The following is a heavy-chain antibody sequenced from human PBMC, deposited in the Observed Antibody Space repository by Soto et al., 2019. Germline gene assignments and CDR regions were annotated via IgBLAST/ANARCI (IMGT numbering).Heavy chain of an antibody. V-gene: IGHV3-53*04. J-gene: IGHJ4*02. Sequence: EVQLVESGGGLVQPGGSLRLSCAASGFTVSSNYMSWIRQAPGKGLEWVSVIYSGGSTYYADSVKGRFTISRHNSKHTLYLHMNSLRAEDTAVYYCAKRGGYCSGGSCYSVDYCGQGTLVTVAS. CDR1: GFTVSSNY. CDR2: IYSGGST. D-gene: IGHD2-15*01. CDR3: AKRGGYCSGGSCYSVDY.